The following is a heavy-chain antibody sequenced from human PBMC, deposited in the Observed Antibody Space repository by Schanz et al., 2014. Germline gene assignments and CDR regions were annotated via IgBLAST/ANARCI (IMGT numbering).Heavy chain of an antibody. CDR3: ARGIQAWLQWYFDY. D-gene: IGHD5-18*01. Sequence: EVQLVESGGGLVQPGGSLRLSCAASGFTFSIHYMSWVRQAPGKGLEWVAKIKPDGSEKLYVDSVRGRFTISRDNAKNSLYLQMNSLRAEDTAVYYCARGIQAWLQWYFDYWGQGTLVTVSS. V-gene: IGHV3-7*03. J-gene: IGHJ4*02. CDR2: IKPDGSEK. CDR1: GFTFSIHY.